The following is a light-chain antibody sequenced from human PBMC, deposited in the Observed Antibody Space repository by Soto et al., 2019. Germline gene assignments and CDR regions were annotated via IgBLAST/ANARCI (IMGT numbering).Light chain of an antibody. Sequence: SVLTQSPVTLSLSPGERATLSCRASQSVSSNYLAWYQQKPGQAPRLLIYGASTRATGIPDRFSGSGSGTDFTLTISRLESEDSAVYYCQQYGSSPTWTFGQGTKVDI. V-gene: IGKV3-20*01. CDR3: QQYGSSPTWT. CDR1: QSVSSNY. CDR2: GAS. J-gene: IGKJ1*01.